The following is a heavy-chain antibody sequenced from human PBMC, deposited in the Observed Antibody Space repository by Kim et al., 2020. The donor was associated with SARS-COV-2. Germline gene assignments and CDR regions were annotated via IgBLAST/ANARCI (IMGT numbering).Heavy chain of an antibody. J-gene: IGHJ4*02. CDR3: ARSNPYLRYFDWLSPGEGSYFDY. Sequence: ASVKVSCKASGYTFTSYGISWVRQAPGQGLEWMGWISAYNGNTNYAQKLQGRVTMTTDTSTSTAYMELRSLRSDDTAVYYCARSNPYLRYFDWLSPGEGSYFDYWGQGTLVTVSS. CDR2: ISAYNGNT. D-gene: IGHD3-9*01. CDR1: GYTFTSYG. V-gene: IGHV1-18*04.